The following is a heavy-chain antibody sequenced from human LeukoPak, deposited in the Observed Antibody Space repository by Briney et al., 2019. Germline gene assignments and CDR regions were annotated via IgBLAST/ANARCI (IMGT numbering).Heavy chain of an antibody. D-gene: IGHD5-24*01. Sequence: GGSLRLSCAASGLTFSSCGMDWVRQAPGKGLEWVAIISFDGNNKYYADSVKGRFTISRDNSKNTLYLQMNSLRAEDTAVYYCAKDRGDGYNYGPPGYFQHWGQGTLVTVSS. CDR1: GLTFSSCG. CDR2: ISFDGNNK. J-gene: IGHJ1*01. V-gene: IGHV3-30*18. CDR3: AKDRGDGYNYGPPGYFQH.